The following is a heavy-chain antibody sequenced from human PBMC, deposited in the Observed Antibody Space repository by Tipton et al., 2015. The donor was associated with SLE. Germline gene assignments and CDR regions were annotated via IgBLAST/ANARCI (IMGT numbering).Heavy chain of an antibody. Sequence: SLRLSCAASGFTFSNYVMHWVRQAPGKGLEWVAVISYDGSNKYYADSVKGRFTISRDNAKNSLYLQMNSLRAEDTAMYYCARDQARPGGNYWGQGTLVTVSS. J-gene: IGHJ4*02. CDR2: ISYDGSNK. V-gene: IGHV3-30-3*01. D-gene: IGHD3-16*01. CDR3: ARDQARPGGNY. CDR1: GFTFSNYV.